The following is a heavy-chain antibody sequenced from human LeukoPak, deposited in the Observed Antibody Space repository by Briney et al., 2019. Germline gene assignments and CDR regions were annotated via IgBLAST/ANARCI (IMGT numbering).Heavy chain of an antibody. CDR2: IKQDGSEK. D-gene: IGHD3-22*01. J-gene: IGHJ4*02. CDR3: ARDYYDSSGYYHVGYFDY. V-gene: IGHV3-7*01. CDR1: GFTFSSYW. Sequence: GGSLRLSCAASGFTFSSYWMSWVRLAPGKGLEWVANIKQDGSEKYYVDSVKGRFTISRDNAKNSLYLQMNSLRAEDTAVYYCARDYYDSSGYYHVGYFDYWGQGTLVTVSS.